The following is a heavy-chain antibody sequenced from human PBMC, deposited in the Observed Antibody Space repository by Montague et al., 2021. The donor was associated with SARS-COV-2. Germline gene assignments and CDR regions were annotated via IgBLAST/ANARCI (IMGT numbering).Heavy chain of an antibody. CDR3: ARDGGLYSSSWYLGYFDY. Sequence: CAISGDSVSSNSAAWNWIRQSPSRGLEWLGRTYYRSKWYNDYAVSVKSRITINPDTSKNQFSLQLNSVTPEDTAVYYWARDGGLYSSSWYLGYFDYWGQGTLVTVSS. D-gene: IGHD6-13*01. V-gene: IGHV6-1*01. CDR2: TYYRSKWYN. J-gene: IGHJ4*02. CDR1: GDSVSSNSAA.